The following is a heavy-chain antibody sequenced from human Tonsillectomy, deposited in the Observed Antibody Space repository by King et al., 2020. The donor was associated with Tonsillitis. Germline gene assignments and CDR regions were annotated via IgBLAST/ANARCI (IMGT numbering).Heavy chain of an antibody. CDR3: ARQWYIAAAGADY. V-gene: IGHV5-51*01. J-gene: IGHJ4*02. Sequence: VQLVESGAEVKKPGESLKISCKGSGYSFTTYWIGWVRQMPGKGLEWMRIIYPGDSDTRYSPSFQGQVTISADKSISTAYLQWSSLKASDTAMYYCARQWYIAAAGADYWGQGTLVTVSS. CDR1: GYSFTTYW. CDR2: IYPGDSDT. D-gene: IGHD6-13*01.